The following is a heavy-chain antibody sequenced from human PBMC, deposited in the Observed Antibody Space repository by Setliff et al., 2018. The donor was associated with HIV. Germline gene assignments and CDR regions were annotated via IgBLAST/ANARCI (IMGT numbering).Heavy chain of an antibody. D-gene: IGHD3-9*01. J-gene: IGHJ3*02. CDR3: ARYKCINFACVGFDI. CDR2: INHSGST. V-gene: IGHV4-34*01. CDR1: GGSFSGYY. Sequence: SETLSLTCAVFGGSFSGYYGSWIRQPPGKGLEWIGEINHSGSTNYNPSLKSRATISVDTSKNQFSLKLSSVTAADTAVYYCARYKCINFACVGFDIWGQGTVVTVSS.